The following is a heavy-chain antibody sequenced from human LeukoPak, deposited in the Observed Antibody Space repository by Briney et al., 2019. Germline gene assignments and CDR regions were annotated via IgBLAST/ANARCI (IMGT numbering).Heavy chain of an antibody. D-gene: IGHD2-15*01. Sequence: ASVKVSCKVSGYTLTELSMHWVRQAPGKGLEWMGGFDPEDGETIYAQKFQGRVTMTEDTSTDTAYMELSSLRSEDTAVYYCARDGRDCSGGSCYYLSDYWGQGTLVTVSS. J-gene: IGHJ4*02. CDR2: FDPEDGET. CDR3: ARDGRDCSGGSCYYLSDY. CDR1: GYTLTELS. V-gene: IGHV1-24*01.